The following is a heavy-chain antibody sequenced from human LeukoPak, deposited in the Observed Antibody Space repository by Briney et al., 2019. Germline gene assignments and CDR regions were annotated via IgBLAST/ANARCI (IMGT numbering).Heavy chain of an antibody. V-gene: IGHV3-21*01. Sequence: GGFLRLSCAASGFTFTSYSMSGSSKHRYYADSVKGRFTISRDNAKSSLYLQMNSLRAEDTAVYYCVRDMTTVTTCYLQHWGPGTLVTVSS. CDR2: GSSKHR. J-gene: IGHJ1*01. D-gene: IGHD4-17*01. CDR3: VRDMTTVTTCYLQH. CDR1: GFTFTSYS.